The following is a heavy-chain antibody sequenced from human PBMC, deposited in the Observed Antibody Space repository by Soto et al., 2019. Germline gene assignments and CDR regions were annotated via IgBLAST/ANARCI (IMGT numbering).Heavy chain of an antibody. CDR2: ISFDGGRK. Sequence: GESLKISCAASGVSFSNYGIHWVRQAPGKGLEWVAVISFDGGRKYFLDSVEGRFTISRDNFKNTAYLQMNSLRAEDTAVYYCARVSAPDYDILTGPADAFDIWGQGTMVTVSS. CDR3: ARVSAPDYDILTGPADAFDI. J-gene: IGHJ3*02. V-gene: IGHV3-30*03. D-gene: IGHD3-9*01. CDR1: GVSFSNYG.